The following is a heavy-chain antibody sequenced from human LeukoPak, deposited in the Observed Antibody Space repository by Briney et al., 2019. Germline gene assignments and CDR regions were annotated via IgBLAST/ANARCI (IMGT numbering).Heavy chain of an antibody. CDR3: ARAQQGYSGYDYYWFDS. V-gene: IGHV4-34*01. J-gene: IGHJ5*01. CDR2: INHSGST. Sequence: SETLSLTCAVYGGSFSDYYWNWIRQPPGKGLEWIGEINHSGSTNYNPSLKSRVTISVDTSKNQFSLKLNSVTAADTAVYYCARAQQGYSGYDYYWFDSWGQGTLVTVSS. CDR1: GGSFSDYY. D-gene: IGHD5-12*01.